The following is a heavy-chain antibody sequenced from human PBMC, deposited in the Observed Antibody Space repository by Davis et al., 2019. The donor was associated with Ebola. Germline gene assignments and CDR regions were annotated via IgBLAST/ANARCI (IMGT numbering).Heavy chain of an antibody. CDR2: INQDESDI. D-gene: IGHD5-18*01. J-gene: IGHJ4*02. V-gene: IGHV3-7*01. CDR3: VPGTWI. CDR1: GFIFSNYW. Sequence: GESLKISCSGSGFIFSNYWMTWVRQAPGKGLEWVANINQDESDINYVDSVKGRFTISRDNAKNSLYLQMNTLRVEDTAIYYCVPGTWIRGQGTLVTVSS.